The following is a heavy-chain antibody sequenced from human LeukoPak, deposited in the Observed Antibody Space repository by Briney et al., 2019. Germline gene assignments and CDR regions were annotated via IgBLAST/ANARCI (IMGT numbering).Heavy chain of an antibody. CDR1: GYIFRNYG. CDR3: AKWEGNSEYYLDY. J-gene: IGHJ4*02. CDR2: ANFDGPNK. Sequence: ARSLRLSCAASGYIFRNYGMHWVRQAPGKGLEWLAVANFDGPNKYYADSVKGRFTISRDDSKNTLYLQMNRLRPEDTGIYYCAKWEGNSEYYLDYWGQGTLVTVSS. V-gene: IGHV3-33*06. D-gene: IGHD1-26*01.